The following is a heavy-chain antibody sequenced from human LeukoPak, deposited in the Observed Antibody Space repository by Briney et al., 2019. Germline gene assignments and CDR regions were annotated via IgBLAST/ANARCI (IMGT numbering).Heavy chain of an antibody. CDR2: IRPKTDGETT. Sequence: GGSLRLSCAASGFTFSNAYMNWVRQAPGKGLEWVGRIRPKTDGETTEYAAPVKGRFSISRDDSKNMLYLQMNSLKTEDTAVYYCITPLPYSAQGGQGTLVTVSS. CDR1: GFTFSNAY. CDR3: ITPLPYSAQ. D-gene: IGHD2-21*01. J-gene: IGHJ4*02. V-gene: IGHV3-15*07.